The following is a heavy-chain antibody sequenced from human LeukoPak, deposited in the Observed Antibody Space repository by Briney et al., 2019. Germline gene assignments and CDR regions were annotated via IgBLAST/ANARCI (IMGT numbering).Heavy chain of an antibody. Sequence: PSETLSLTCAVYGGSFSGYYWSWIRQPPGKALEWMGEINHSGSTNYNPSLKRRVTISVDTSKNQFSLKLSSVTAADTAVYYCARGRGDYIWGSYRYYVSYYFDYWGQGSLVTVSS. CDR2: INHSGST. CDR1: GGSFSGYY. J-gene: IGHJ4*02. V-gene: IGHV4-34*01. D-gene: IGHD3-16*02. CDR3: ARGRGDYIWGSYRYYVSYYFDY.